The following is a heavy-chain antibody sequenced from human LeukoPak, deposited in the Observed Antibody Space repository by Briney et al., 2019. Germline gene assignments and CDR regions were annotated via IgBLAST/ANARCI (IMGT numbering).Heavy chain of an antibody. J-gene: IGHJ4*02. CDR2: ISGSGAST. Sequence: GGSLRLSCAASGFTFSSYAMSWVRQAPGRGLEWVSAISGSGASTYYADSVKGRFTISRDNSKNTLYLQMNSLRAEDTAVYYCASFYGSGSYGVGYFDYWGQGTLVTVSS. CDR1: GFTFSSYA. D-gene: IGHD3-10*01. CDR3: ASFYGSGSYGVGYFDY. V-gene: IGHV3-23*01.